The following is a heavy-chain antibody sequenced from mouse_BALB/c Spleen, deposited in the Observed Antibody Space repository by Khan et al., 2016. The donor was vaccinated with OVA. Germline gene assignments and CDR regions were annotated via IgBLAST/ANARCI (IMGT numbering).Heavy chain of an antibody. V-gene: IGHV3-2*02. CDR3: ARGNYYGYAMDY. J-gene: IGHJ4*01. CDR2: ISYSGST. D-gene: IGHD1-1*01. CDR1: GYSITSNYA. Sequence: EVALVESGPGLVKPFQSLSLTCTVTGYSITSNYAWNWIRQFPGNKLEWVGYISYSGSTSYNPSLKSRISITRDTSKNQFFLQLNSVTTEDTATYYCARGNYYGYAMDYWGQGTSVTVSS.